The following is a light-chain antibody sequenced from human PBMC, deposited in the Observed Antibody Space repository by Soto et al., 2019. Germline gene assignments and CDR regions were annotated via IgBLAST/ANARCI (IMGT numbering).Light chain of an antibody. CDR2: GAS. CDR3: QQYDTSPPVYT. Sequence: EIVLTQSPGTLSLSPGERATLSCRASQSVSSNYLAWYQQKPGQAPRLLMYGASSRATGIPDRFSGSGSGTDFTLTISRLEHEDFAVYYCQQYDTSPPVYTFGQGTKLEIK. CDR1: QSVSSNY. V-gene: IGKV3-20*01. J-gene: IGKJ2*01.